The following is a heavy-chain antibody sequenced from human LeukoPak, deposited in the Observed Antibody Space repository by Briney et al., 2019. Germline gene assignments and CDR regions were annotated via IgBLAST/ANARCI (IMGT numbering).Heavy chain of an antibody. D-gene: IGHD6-19*01. CDR2: INPNSGGT. J-gene: IGHJ4*02. CDR1: GYTFTGYY. Sequence: ASVKVSCKASGYTFTGYYMHWVRHSPEQGLEWMGWINPNSGGTNYAQKFQGRVTMTRDTSISTAYMELSRLRSDDTAVYYCARVSSGWYSDYWGQGTLVTVSS. CDR3: ARVSSGWYSDY. V-gene: IGHV1-2*02.